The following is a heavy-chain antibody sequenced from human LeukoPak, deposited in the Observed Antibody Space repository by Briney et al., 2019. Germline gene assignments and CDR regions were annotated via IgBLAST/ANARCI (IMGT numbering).Heavy chain of an antibody. J-gene: IGHJ4*02. CDR1: GFTFSSYA. D-gene: IGHD3-22*01. V-gene: IGHV3-30-3*01. CDR3: AKVPPEFYDSSGYYYFDY. CDR2: ISYDGSNK. Sequence: PGRSLRLSCAASGFTFSSYAMHWVRQAPGKGLEWVAVISYDGSNKYYADSVKGRFTISRDNSKNTLYLQMNSLRAEDTAVYYCAKVPPEFYDSSGYYYFDYWGQGTLVTVSS.